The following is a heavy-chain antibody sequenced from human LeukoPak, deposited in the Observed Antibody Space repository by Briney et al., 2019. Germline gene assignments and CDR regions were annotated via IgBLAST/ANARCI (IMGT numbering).Heavy chain of an antibody. CDR3: ARAGSYSYYYYMDV. J-gene: IGHJ6*03. D-gene: IGHD3-10*01. V-gene: IGHV3-48*03. CDR1: GFTFSSYE. CDR2: ISSSGSTI. Sequence: GGSLRLSCAASGFTFSSYEMNWVRQAPGKGLEWVSYISSSGSTIYYADSVKGRFTISRDNAKNSLYLQMNSLRAEDTAVYYCARAGSYSYYYYMDVRGKGTTVTISS.